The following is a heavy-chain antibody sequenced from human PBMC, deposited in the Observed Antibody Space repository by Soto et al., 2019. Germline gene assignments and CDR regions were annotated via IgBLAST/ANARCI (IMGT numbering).Heavy chain of an antibody. J-gene: IGHJ6*02. CDR2: IYHSGST. D-gene: IGHD3-10*01. CDR1: GGSISGINW. CDR3: GRFGGGMDV. Sequence: QVQLQESGPGLVKPSGTLSLTCVVSGGSISGINWWYWVRQPPGKGLEWFGEIYHSGSTNYNPYLNSRVTISVDKSMSQFSLTLSSVSSAGSAVYYRGRFGGGMDVWGQGTTATVSS. V-gene: IGHV4-4*02.